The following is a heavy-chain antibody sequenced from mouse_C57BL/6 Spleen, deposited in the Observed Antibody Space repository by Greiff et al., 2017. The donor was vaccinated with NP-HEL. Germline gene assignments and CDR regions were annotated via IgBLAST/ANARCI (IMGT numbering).Heavy chain of an antibody. CDR3: AREPYGSSSWYFDV. CDR2: IYPGSGST. V-gene: IGHV1-55*01. Sequence: QVQLQQPGAELVKPGASVKMSCKASGYTFTSYWITWVKQRPGQGLEWIGDIYPGSGSTNYNEKFKSKATLTVDTSSSTAYMQLSSLTSEDSAVYYCAREPYGSSSWYFDVWGTGTTVTVSS. D-gene: IGHD1-1*01. J-gene: IGHJ1*03. CDR1: GYTFTSYW.